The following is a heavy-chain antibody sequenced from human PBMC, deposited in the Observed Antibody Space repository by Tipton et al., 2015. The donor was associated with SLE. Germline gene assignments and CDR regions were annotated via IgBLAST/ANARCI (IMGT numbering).Heavy chain of an antibody. V-gene: IGHV4-4*02. CDR1: RGSISSSHW. J-gene: IGHJ4*02. D-gene: IGHD3-10*01. CDR2: VYHSGTT. CDR3: AREDTMVRGASFG. Sequence: TLSLTCAVSRGSISSSHWWNWVRQPPGKGLEWIGEVYHSGTTNYNPSLKSRVTISLDESKTQFSLKLSSVTAADTAVYYCAREDTMVRGASFGWGQGTLVTVSS.